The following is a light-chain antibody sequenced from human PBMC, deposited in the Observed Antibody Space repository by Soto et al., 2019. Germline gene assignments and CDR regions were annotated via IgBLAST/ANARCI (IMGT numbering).Light chain of an antibody. CDR2: DAS. J-gene: IGKJ4*01. CDR1: QTISTW. Sequence: DIQVTQSPPTLSASVGDRVTITCRASQTISTWMAWYQQKPGKAPKLLVYDASTLQSGVASRFSGSGSGTEFTLSISRLQTDDFATYYCQQVNVYPSTFGGGTKVDIK. V-gene: IGKV1-5*01. CDR3: QQVNVYPST.